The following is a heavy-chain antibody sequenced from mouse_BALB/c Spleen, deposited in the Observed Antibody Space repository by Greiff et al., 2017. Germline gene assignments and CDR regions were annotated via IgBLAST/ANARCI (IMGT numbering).Heavy chain of an antibody. CDR3: ARCLSGNYAMDY. CDR2: IDPENGNT. J-gene: IGHJ4*01. CDR1: GFNINDYY. V-gene: IGHV14-1*02. Sequence: EVQLQQSGAELVRPGALVKLSCKASGFNINDYYMHWVKQRPEQGLEWIGWIDPENGNTIYDPKFQGKASITADTSSNTAYLQLSSLTSEDTAVYYCARCLSGNYAMDYWGQGTSVTVSS.